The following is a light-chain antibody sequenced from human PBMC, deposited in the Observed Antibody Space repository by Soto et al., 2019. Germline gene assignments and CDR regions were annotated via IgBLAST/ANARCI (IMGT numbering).Light chain of an antibody. Sequence: DIQMTQSPSTLSASVGDRVTITCRASQSISSWLAWYQQKPGKAPKLLIYDVSSLESGVPSRFSGSGSGTEFTLNISSLQPDDFATYYCQQYNSFWPFGQGTKVDIX. CDR1: QSISSW. CDR3: QQYNSFWP. J-gene: IGKJ1*01. V-gene: IGKV1-5*01. CDR2: DVS.